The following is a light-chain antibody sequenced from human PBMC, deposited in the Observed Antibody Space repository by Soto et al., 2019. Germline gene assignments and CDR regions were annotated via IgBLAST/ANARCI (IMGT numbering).Light chain of an antibody. CDR2: AAS. Sequence: DIQMTQSPSSLSASVGDRVTITCRASQSISSYLNWYQQKPGKAPKLLIYAASSLHSGVPSRFSGSGSGTDFTLTISSLXXXXFATYYCQQSYSTLLFTFGPGTKVDIK. J-gene: IGKJ3*01. CDR1: QSISSY. V-gene: IGKV1-39*01. CDR3: QQSYSTLLFT.